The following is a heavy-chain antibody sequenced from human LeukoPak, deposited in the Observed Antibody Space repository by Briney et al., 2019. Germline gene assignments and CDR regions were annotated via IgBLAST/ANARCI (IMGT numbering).Heavy chain of an antibody. CDR1: GCSFCGYY. D-gene: IGHD5-18*01. CDR3: ARGLGDTAMVEGY. Sequence: PSVTLSLNCAVYGCSFCGYYWSWIPQPPGKGLVGVGEINHSGSTKYNPSFKSRVTISVDTSKNQFSLKLSSVIAADTAVYYCARGLGDTAMVEGYWGQGTLVTVSS. V-gene: IGHV4-34*01. CDR2: INHSGST. J-gene: IGHJ4*02.